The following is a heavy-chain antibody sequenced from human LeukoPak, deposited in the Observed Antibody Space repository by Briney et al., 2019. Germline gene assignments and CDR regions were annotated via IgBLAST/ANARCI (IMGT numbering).Heavy chain of an antibody. D-gene: IGHD1-26*01. CDR3: ARGGSYLSTFDI. Sequence: GGSLRLSCAASGFTFSSYAMSWVRQAPGKGLEWVSGISGSGGSTYHADSVKGRFTISRDNSKNTLYLQMNSLRAEDTAVYYCARGGSYLSTFDIWGQGTMVTVSS. V-gene: IGHV3-23*01. CDR2: ISGSGGST. CDR1: GFTFSSYA. J-gene: IGHJ3*02.